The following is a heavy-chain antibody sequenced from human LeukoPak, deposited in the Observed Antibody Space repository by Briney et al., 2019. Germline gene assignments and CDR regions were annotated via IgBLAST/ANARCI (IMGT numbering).Heavy chain of an antibody. V-gene: IGHV3-30-3*01. CDR2: ISYDGSNK. CDR1: GFTFSSYA. Sequence: PGGSLRLSCAASGFTFSSYAMHWVRQAPGKGLEWVAVISYDGSNKYYADSVKGRFTISRDNSKNTLYLQMNSLRAEDTAVYYCARDLMVGSPSYYYYYYMDVWGKGTTVTVSS. J-gene: IGHJ6*03. D-gene: IGHD4-23*01. CDR3: ARDLMVGSPSYYYYYYMDV.